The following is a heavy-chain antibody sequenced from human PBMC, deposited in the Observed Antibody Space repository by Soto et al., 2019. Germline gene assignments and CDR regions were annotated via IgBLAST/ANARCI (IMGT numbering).Heavy chain of an antibody. V-gene: IGHV3-23*01. Sequence: GGSLRLSCAASGFTFSSYAMSWVRQAPGKGLEWVSAISGSGGSTYYADSVKGRFTISRDNSKNTLYLQMNSLRAEDTAVYYFTNHLQDVLYYYYYGMDVWGQGTTVTVSS. CDR1: GFTFSSYA. CDR2: ISGSGGST. J-gene: IGHJ6*02. CDR3: TNHLQDVLYYYYYGMDV.